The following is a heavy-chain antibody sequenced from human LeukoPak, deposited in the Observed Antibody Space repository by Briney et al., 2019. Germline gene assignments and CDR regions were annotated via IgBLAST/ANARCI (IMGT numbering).Heavy chain of an antibody. J-gene: IGHJ1*01. CDR2: ISYDGSNK. CDR3: AKPESWIQPYFQH. Sequence: QPGRSLRLSCAASGFTFSSYAMHWVRQAPGKGLEWVAVISYDGSNKYYADSVKGRFTISRDNSKNTLYLQMNSLRAEDTAVYYCAKPESWIQPYFQHWGQGTLVTVSS. CDR1: GFTFSSYA. V-gene: IGHV3-30-3*02. D-gene: IGHD5-18*01.